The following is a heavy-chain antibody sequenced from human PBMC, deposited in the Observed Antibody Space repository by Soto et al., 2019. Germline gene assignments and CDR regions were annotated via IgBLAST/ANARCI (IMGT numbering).Heavy chain of an antibody. CDR3: ARGLLQLGFDY. D-gene: IGHD6-6*01. CDR2: IYYSGST. V-gene: IGHV4-30-4*01. Sequence: SETLALTCTVSGGSISSGDYYWSWIRQPPGKGLEWIGYIYYSGSTYYNPSLKSRVTISVDTSKNQFSLKLSSVTAADTAVYYCARGLLQLGFDYWGQGTLVTVSS. J-gene: IGHJ4*02. CDR1: GGSISSGDYY.